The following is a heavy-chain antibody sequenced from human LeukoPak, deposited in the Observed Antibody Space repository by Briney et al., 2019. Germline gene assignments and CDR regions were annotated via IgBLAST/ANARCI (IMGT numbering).Heavy chain of an antibody. CDR1: GFTFNDYY. J-gene: IGHJ4*02. D-gene: IGHD6-13*01. CDR2: INIGGTNT. CDR3: ARSWRPVGLFDY. V-gene: IGHV3-11*01. Sequence: GGSLGLSCAASGFTFNDYYMSWIRQAPGKGLEWLSYINIGGTNTHYADSVKGRFTISRDNAKKSLYLEMNNLRAEDTAVYYCARSWRPVGLFDYWGQGTLVTVSS.